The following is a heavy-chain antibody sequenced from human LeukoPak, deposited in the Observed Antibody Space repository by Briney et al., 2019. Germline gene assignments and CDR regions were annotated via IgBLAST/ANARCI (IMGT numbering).Heavy chain of an antibody. CDR1: GGSISSGSYY. J-gene: IGHJ4*02. D-gene: IGHD3-9*01. Sequence: SETLSLTCTVSGGSISSGSYYWSWIRQPAGKGLEWIGRIYTSGSTNYNPSLKSRVTISVDTSKNQSSLKLSSVTAADTAVYYCARGARYFDWLLYVLDYWGQGTLVTVSS. CDR2: IYTSGST. CDR3: ARGARYFDWLLYVLDY. V-gene: IGHV4-61*02.